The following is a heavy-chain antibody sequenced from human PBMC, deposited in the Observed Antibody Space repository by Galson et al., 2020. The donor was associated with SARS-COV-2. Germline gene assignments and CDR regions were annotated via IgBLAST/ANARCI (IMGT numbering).Heavy chain of an antibody. CDR3: ARHVVRQAVAGLLFDY. J-gene: IGHJ4*02. Sequence: SETLSLTCTVSGGSISSYYWSWIRQPPGKGLEWIGYIYYSGSTNYNPSLKSRVTISVDTSKNQFSLKLSSVTAADTAVYYCARHVVRQAVAGLLFDYWGQGTLVTVSS. CDR2: IYYSGST. D-gene: IGHD6-19*01. CDR1: GGSISSYY. V-gene: IGHV4-59*08.